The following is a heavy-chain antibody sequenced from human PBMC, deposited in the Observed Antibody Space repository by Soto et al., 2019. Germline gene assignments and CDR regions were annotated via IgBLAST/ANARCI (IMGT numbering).Heavy chain of an antibody. CDR1: GGSFSGYY. J-gene: IGHJ6*03. CDR3: ARTGRWQDLLNLEPFYYMGV. CDR2: INHGGRT. D-gene: IGHD2-15*01. Sequence: QVQLKQWGAGLLKPSETLSLTCAVYGGSFSGYYLNWIRQPPGKGLEWIGEINHGGRTNYNPSLKSRVTISADMSKNQFSLKVNSVTAADTAVYYCARTGRWQDLLNLEPFYYMGVWGEWTPVTVSS. V-gene: IGHV4-34*01.